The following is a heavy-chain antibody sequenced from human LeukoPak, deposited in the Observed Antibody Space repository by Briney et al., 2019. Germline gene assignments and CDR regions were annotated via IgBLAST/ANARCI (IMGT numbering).Heavy chain of an antibody. CDR1: GGTFSSYA. CDR2: IIPIFGTA. CDR3: ASRVGTPAFDI. J-gene: IGHJ3*02. V-gene: IGHV1-69*05. Sequence: GASVKVSCKASGGTFSSYAISWVRQAPGQGLEWMGRIIPIFGTANYAQKFQGRVTITTDESTSTAYMELSSLRSEDTAVYYCASRVGTPAFDIWGQGTMVTVSS. D-gene: IGHD1-26*01.